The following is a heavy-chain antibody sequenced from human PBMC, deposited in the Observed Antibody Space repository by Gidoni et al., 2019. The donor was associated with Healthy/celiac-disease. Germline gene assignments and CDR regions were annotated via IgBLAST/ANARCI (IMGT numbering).Heavy chain of an antibody. D-gene: IGHD6-13*01. CDR1: GGSISSRDYY. J-gene: IGHJ4*02. CDR3: ARDVRYSSSWSHFDY. Sequence: QLQLQESGPGLLQPSATLSLTCSVSGGSISSRDYYWGWVRQPPGKGLEWIGTIYYRGETYYNPSLKSRVSISVDTSKNQFSLWLTSVTAADTAMYYCARDVRYSSSWSHFDYWGQGILVTVSS. V-gene: IGHV4-39*07. CDR2: IYYRGET.